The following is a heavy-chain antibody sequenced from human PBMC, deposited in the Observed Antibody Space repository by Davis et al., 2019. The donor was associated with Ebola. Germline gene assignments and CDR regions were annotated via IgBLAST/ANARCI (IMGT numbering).Heavy chain of an antibody. D-gene: IGHD2-2*01. CDR1: GFTFSSYS. Sequence: GGSLRLSCAASGFTFSSYSMNWVRQAPGKGLEWVSVIYTDGRTDYADSVKGRFTISRDNSKNTVYLQMYSLRGEDTAVYYCARSLVVVPGRPKRHFDYWGQGTLVTVSS. V-gene: IGHV3-66*01. CDR3: ARSLVVVPGRPKRHFDY. J-gene: IGHJ4*02. CDR2: IYTDGRT.